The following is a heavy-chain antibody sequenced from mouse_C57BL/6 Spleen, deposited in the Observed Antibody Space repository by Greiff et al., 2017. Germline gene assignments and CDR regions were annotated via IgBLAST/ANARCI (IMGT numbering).Heavy chain of an antibody. Sequence: VQLQQPGAELVKPGASVKMSCKASGYTFTSYWITWVKQRPGQGLEWIGDIYPGSGSTNYNEKFKSKATLTVDTSSSTAYMQLSSLTSEDSAVYYCAREKNYYYGSKGYFDVWGTGTTVTVSS. CDR2: IYPGSGST. J-gene: IGHJ1*03. CDR1: GYTFTSYW. CDR3: AREKNYYYGSKGYFDV. V-gene: IGHV1-55*01. D-gene: IGHD1-1*01.